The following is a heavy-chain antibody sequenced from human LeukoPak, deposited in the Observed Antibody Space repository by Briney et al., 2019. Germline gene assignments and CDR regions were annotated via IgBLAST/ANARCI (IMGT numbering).Heavy chain of an antibody. CDR2: IKQDRGEK. D-gene: IGHD5-18*01. CDR3: ARDPSRGYNYGYGDY. CDR1: GFTFSTYW. V-gene: IGHV3-7*01. Sequence: QTGGSLRLSCAASGFTFSTYWMSWVRQAPGKGLAWVAHIKQDRGEKYYVDSVKGRFTIARDNAKNSLYLQMNSLRAEDTAVYYCARDPSRGYNYGYGDYWGQGTLVIVSS. J-gene: IGHJ4*02.